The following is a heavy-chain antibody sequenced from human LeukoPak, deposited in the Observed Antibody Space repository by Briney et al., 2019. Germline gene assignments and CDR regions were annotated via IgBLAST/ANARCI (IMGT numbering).Heavy chain of an antibody. Sequence: PSETLSLTCTVSGGSISSGSYYWSWTRQPAGKGLEWIGRIYTSGSTNYNPSLKSRVTISVDTSKNQFSLKLGSVTAADTAVYYCARATPFYYDSSGFLNQDYWGQGTLVTVSS. CDR2: IYTSGST. CDR3: ARATPFYYDSSGFLNQDY. CDR1: GGSISSGSYY. J-gene: IGHJ4*02. V-gene: IGHV4-61*02. D-gene: IGHD3-22*01.